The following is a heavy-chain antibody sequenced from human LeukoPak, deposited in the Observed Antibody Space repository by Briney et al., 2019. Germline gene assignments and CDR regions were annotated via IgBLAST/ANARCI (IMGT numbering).Heavy chain of an antibody. Sequence: GGSLRLSCAASGFIFSSYAMSWVRQSPGRGLEWVSGISGSGGTTYYADSVKGRFTISRDNSKNTVFLQMNSLRVEDTAVYFCAKDLEGRIAAGNALDIWGQGTMVTVSS. CDR3: AKDLEGRIAAGNALDI. D-gene: IGHD6-13*01. V-gene: IGHV3-23*01. J-gene: IGHJ3*02. CDR1: GFIFSSYA. CDR2: ISGSGGTT.